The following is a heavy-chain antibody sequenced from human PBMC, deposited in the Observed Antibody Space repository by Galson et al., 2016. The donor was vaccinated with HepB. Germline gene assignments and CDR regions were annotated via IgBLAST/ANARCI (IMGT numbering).Heavy chain of an antibody. CDR1: GFSFSSYA. Sequence: SLRLSCAASGFSFSSYAMSWVRQAPGKGLEWVSAISGSGGDSTYYADSVKGRFTISRDNSKNMLYLQMNSPRAEDTAVYYCAKDQAQNMAVALRWFDPWGLGTLVTVSS. J-gene: IGHJ5*02. D-gene: IGHD6-19*01. CDR3: AKDQAQNMAVALRWFDP. V-gene: IGHV3-23*01. CDR2: ISGSGGDST.